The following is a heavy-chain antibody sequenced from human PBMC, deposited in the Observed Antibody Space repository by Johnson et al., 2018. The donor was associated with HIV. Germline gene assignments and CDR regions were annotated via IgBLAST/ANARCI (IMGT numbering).Heavy chain of an antibody. CDR2: ISYDGSNK. D-gene: IGHD5-18*01. J-gene: IGHJ3*02. Sequence: VQLVESGGGVVQPGRSLRLSCAASGFTFSSYAMHWVRQAPGKGLEWVAVISYDGSNKYYADSVKGRFTISRDNSKNTLYLQMNSLRAEDTAVYYCARDPRGPTWIQLDESFDIWGQGTMVTVSS. CDR1: GFTFSSYA. CDR3: ARDPRGPTWIQLDESFDI. V-gene: IGHV3-30-3*01.